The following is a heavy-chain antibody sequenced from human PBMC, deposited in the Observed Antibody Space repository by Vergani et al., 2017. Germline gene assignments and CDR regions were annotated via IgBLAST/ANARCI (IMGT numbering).Heavy chain of an antibody. V-gene: IGHV3-23*01. CDR1: GFTFSSYA. D-gene: IGHD1-26*01. J-gene: IGHJ4*02. Sequence: VQLLESGGGLVQPGGSLRLSCAASGFTFSSYAMSWVRQAPGTGLSWVSAISRSGGSTYYADSVKGRFTISRDNSKNTLYLQMNSLRAEDTAVYYCAKDLMGALGYWGQGTLVTVSS. CDR2: ISRSGGST. CDR3: AKDLMGALGY.